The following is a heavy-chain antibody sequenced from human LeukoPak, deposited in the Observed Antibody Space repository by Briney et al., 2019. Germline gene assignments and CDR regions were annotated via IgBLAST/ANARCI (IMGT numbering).Heavy chain of an antibody. CDR3: SKVGDYLGSGTLVNWFDP. V-gene: IGHV3-49*04. CDR2: IRSNSYGGTT. CDR1: GFTFGGFA. D-gene: IGHD3-10*01. J-gene: IGHJ5*02. Sequence: GGSLRLSCSASGFTFGGFAMTWVRQAPGKGLEWVGFIRSNSYGGTTEYAASVNDRFTILRDDSKSIAYLQMNSLKTEDTAVYYCSKVGDYLGSGTLVNWFDPWGQGTLVTVSS.